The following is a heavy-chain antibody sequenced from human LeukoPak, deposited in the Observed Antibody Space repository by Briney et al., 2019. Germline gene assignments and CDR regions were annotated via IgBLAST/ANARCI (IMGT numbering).Heavy chain of an antibody. Sequence: SVRLSCAASGFTFDDYAMHWVRQAPGKGLEWVSGISWNSGSIGYADSVKSRFTISRDNAKNSLYLQMNSLRAEDTALYYCAKDISGSWYTHFDYWGQGTLVTVSS. CDR3: AKDISGSWYTHFDY. V-gene: IGHV3-9*01. D-gene: IGHD6-13*01. J-gene: IGHJ4*02. CDR1: GFTFDDYA. CDR2: ISWNSGSI.